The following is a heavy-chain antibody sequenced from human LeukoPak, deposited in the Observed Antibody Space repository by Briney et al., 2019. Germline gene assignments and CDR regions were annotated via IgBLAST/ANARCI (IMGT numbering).Heavy chain of an antibody. CDR2: IYYSGSA. Sequence: PSETLSLTCTVSGGSISSYYWSWIRQPPGKGLEWIGYIYYSGSANYNPSLKSRVTISVDTSKNHFSLKLSSVTAADTAVYYCARARMGATGDFDYWGQGTLVTVSS. CDR1: GGSISSYY. D-gene: IGHD1-26*01. J-gene: IGHJ4*02. V-gene: IGHV4-59*01. CDR3: ARARMGATGDFDY.